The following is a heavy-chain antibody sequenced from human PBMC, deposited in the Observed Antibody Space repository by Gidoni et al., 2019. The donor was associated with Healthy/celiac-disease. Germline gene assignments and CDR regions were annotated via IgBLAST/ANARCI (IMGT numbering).Heavy chain of an antibody. CDR3: ARSIHDDYVPDY. D-gene: IGHD3-16*01. Sequence: EVQLVESGGGLVKPGGSLRLSCAASGFPFSSYSMNWVRQAPGKGLAWVSSISSSSSYIYYADSVKGRFTISRDNAKNSLYLQMNSLRAEDTAVYYCARSIHDDYVPDYWGQGTLVTVSS. CDR1: GFPFSSYS. V-gene: IGHV3-21*01. CDR2: ISSSSSYI. J-gene: IGHJ4*02.